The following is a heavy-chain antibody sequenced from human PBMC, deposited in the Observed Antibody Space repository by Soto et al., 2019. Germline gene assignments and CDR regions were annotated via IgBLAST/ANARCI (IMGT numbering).Heavy chain of an antibody. V-gene: IGHV1-8*01. D-gene: IGHD3-3*01. Sequence: QVPLVQSGAEVKKPGASVKVSCKASGYTFTSYDINWVRQATGRGLEWMGWMNPNSGNTGYAQKFQGRVTMTRNTSISTAYMELSSLRSEDTAVYYCARVITIFGVVIDYWGQGTLVTVSS. J-gene: IGHJ4*02. CDR2: MNPNSGNT. CDR3: ARVITIFGVVIDY. CDR1: GYTFTSYD.